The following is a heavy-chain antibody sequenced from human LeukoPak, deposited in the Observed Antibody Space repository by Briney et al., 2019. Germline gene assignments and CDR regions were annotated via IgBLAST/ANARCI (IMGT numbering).Heavy chain of an antibody. V-gene: IGHV3-7*01. CDR1: GFSLSSYW. J-gene: IGHJ4*02. CDR3: GRAYDFSRH. CDR2: IKQDGSEK. Sequence: GGSLRLSCAASGFSLSSYWMTWVRQAPGKGLEWVANIKQDGSEKNYVDSVKGRFTISRDNAKNSLYLQMNSLRAEDTALYYSGRAYDFSRHWGQGTLVTVSS. D-gene: IGHD3-3*01.